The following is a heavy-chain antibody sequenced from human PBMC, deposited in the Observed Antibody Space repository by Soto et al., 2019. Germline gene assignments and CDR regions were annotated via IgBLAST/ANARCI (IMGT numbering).Heavy chain of an antibody. CDR1: GGTFSGYP. D-gene: IGHD1-26*01. V-gene: IGHV1-69*04. CDR3: ARDYSGSSGSGSDY. CDR2: IIPILGIV. J-gene: IGHJ4*02. Sequence: QVQLVQSGAEVKKPGSSVKVSCKASGGTFSGYPISWVRQAPGQGLEWMGRIIPILGIVNYAQKFQGRVTITADKSTSTAYMELSSLRSDDTAVYYCARDYSGSSGSGSDYWGQGTLVTVSS.